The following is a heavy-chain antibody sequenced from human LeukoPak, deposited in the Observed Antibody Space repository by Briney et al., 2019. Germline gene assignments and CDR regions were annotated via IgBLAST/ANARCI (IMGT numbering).Heavy chain of an antibody. J-gene: IGHJ4*02. V-gene: IGHV4-4*07. CDR3: ATVGGEGGFLHY. Sequence: LETLSLTCTVSGDFISGSYWSWIRQPAGKGLEWIGRIYTTRTANYNPSLTSRVTMSVDTSKKQLSLKLNSVTAADTAVYYCATVGGEGGFLHYWGQGILVAVSS. CDR2: IYTTRTA. CDR1: GDFISGSY. D-gene: IGHD7-27*01.